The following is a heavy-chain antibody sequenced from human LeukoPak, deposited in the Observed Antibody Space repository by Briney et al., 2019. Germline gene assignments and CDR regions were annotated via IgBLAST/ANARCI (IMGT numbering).Heavy chain of an antibody. CDR1: GFSVNSNY. J-gene: IGHJ3*01. V-gene: IGHV3-66*01. CDR2: MYSGGST. CDR3: ARDHSRTYGALDL. D-gene: IGHD1-26*01. Sequence: PGGPLRLSCAASGFSVNSNYMTWVRQAPGKGLEWVSVMYSGGSTYSADSVKDRFIISRDNSKNTLYLQMSRLRAEDTAVYYCARDHSRTYGALDLWGQGTMVTVSS.